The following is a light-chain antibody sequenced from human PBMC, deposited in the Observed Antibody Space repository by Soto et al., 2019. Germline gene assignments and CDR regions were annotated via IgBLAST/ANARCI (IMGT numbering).Light chain of an antibody. CDR1: QTLLHNDGRTH. J-gene: IGKJ5*01. CDR3: MQRIEVRIT. Sequence: DILRTQSPLSLSVTPGQRASISGQSNQTLLHNDGRTHLYWYLKKPGHPPQLLVYEVSNRFSGVPERFSGVVSGTDFKLNISRVEAEDGGVYEGMQRIEVRITVCPLTRLEI. V-gene: IGKV2D-29*01. CDR2: EVS.